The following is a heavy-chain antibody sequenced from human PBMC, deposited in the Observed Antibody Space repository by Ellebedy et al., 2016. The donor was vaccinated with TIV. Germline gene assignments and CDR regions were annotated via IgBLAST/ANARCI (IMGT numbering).Heavy chain of an antibody. CDR1: GGSFSGYY. Sequence: MPSETLSLTCAVYGGSFSGYYWSRIRQPPGKGLEWIGEITHSGSSNYNPSLKSRVTISLDTSKNHFSLRLSSVTAADTALYFCARGSREFDYWGQGTLVTVSS. D-gene: IGHD1-26*01. J-gene: IGHJ4*02. CDR3: ARGSREFDY. CDR2: ITHSGSS. V-gene: IGHV4-34*01.